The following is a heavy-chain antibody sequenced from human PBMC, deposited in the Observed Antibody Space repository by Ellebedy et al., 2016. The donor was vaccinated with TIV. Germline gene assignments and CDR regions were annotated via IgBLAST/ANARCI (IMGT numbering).Heavy chain of an antibody. D-gene: IGHD3-10*01. V-gene: IGHV3-74*01. CDR1: GFTLSSYG. Sequence: GGSLRLSCAVSGFTLSSYGMHWVRQAPGKGLVWVSRIKSDGRTTSYADSVKGRFTMSRDNAKSTLYLEMNSVRVEDTAVYYCARGNYHGMDVWGQGTTVTVSS. J-gene: IGHJ6*02. CDR3: ARGNYHGMDV. CDR2: IKSDGRTT.